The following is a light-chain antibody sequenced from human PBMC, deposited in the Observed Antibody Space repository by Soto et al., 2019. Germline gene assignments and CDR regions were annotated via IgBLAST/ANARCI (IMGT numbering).Light chain of an antibody. J-gene: IGKJ1*01. V-gene: IGKV3-15*01. CDR2: GAS. CDR3: XXXXXWPWT. Sequence: EIVMTQSPATLSVSPGDRATLSCRASQSVGSNLAWYQRRPGQAPRLLFYGASTSAPGVPARFSGSGSGTEFPLTISSLQSXXXXXXXXXXXXXWPWTFGQGTEVEVK. CDR1: QSVGSN.